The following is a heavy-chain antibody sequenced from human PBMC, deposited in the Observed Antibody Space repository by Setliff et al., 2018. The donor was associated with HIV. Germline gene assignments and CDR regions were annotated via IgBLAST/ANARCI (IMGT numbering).Heavy chain of an antibody. Sequence: PSETLSLTCTVSGGSVSDTSYYWGWIRQPPGKGLYWPANVYYSGGTYYNPSLNSRVTISVDTSRIHFSLKLTSVTAADTALYFCARLGDSGYDFRGYFDYWGHGKLFTVSS. CDR2: VYYSGGT. D-gene: IGHD5-12*01. V-gene: IGHV4-39*01. CDR3: ARLGDSGYDFRGYFDY. J-gene: IGHJ4*03. CDR1: GGSVSDTSYY.